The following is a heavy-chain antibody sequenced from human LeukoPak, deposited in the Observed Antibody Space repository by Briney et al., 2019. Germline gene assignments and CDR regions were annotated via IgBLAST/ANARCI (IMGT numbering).Heavy chain of an antibody. CDR1: GFIFSRYS. V-gene: IGHV3-48*02. D-gene: IGHD1-1*01. Sequence: GGSLRLSCAASGFIFSRYSMNWVRQAPGKGLEWVSYISSGSSTIYYADSVKGRFTISRDSANSLRLQMNSLRDEDTAVYYCARGRGVTTRPRGYFDFWGQGTLVTVSS. CDR3: ARGRGVTTRPRGYFDF. J-gene: IGHJ4*02. CDR2: ISSGSSTI.